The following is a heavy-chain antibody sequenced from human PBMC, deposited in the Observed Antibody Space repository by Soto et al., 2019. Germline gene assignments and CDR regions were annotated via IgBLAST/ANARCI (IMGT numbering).Heavy chain of an antibody. Sequence: PSETLSLTCTVSGGSISSSSYYWGWIRQPPGKGLEWIGSIYYSGSTYYNPSLKSRVTISVDTSKNHFSLKLSSVTAADTAVYYCARGYCSGGSCYRYWGQGSQVTVSS. CDR1: GGSISSSSYY. J-gene: IGHJ4*02. D-gene: IGHD2-15*01. V-gene: IGHV4-39*02. CDR3: ARGYCSGGSCYRY. CDR2: IYYSGST.